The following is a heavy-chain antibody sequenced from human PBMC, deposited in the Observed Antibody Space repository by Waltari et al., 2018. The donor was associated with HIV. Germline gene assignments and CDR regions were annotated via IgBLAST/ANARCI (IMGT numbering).Heavy chain of an antibody. D-gene: IGHD2-21*02. Sequence: EVQLVESGGGLIQPGGSLRLSCAASGFTVSSNYMSWVRQAPGKGLEWVSVIYSGGSTYYADSVKGRFTISRDNSKNTLYLQMNSLRAEDTAVYYCARGGGGNSELVCLYWGQGTLVTVSS. CDR1: GFTVSSNY. V-gene: IGHV3-53*01. CDR3: ARGGGGNSELVCLY. J-gene: IGHJ4*02. CDR2: IYSGGST.